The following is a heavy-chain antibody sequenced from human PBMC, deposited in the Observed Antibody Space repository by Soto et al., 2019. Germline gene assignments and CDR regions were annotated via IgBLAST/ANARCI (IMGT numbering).Heavy chain of an antibody. V-gene: IGHV3-15*07. D-gene: IGHD3-22*01. CDR3: TSDQAYYASSGLDY. CDR1: GFTFSNAW. CDR2: IKSKTDGGTT. J-gene: IGHJ4*02. Sequence: EVQLVESGGGLVKPGGSLRLSCAASGFTFSNAWMNWVRQAPGKGLEWVGRIKSKTDGGTTDYTAPVKGRFTISRDDSKNTLYLQMNSLKTEDTVVYYCTSDQAYYASSGLDYWGQGTLVTVSS.